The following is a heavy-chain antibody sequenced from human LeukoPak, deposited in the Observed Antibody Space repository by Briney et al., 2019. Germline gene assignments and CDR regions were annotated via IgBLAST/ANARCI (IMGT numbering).Heavy chain of an antibody. CDR1: GFTFSSFW. V-gene: IGHV3-48*04. CDR2: ISSSGSTI. CDR3: ARDRLFGSGHRYFDY. J-gene: IGHJ4*02. Sequence: GGSLRLSCAASGFTFSSFWMGWVRQAPGKGLEWVSYISSSGSTIYYADSVKGRFTISRDNAKNSLYLQMNSLRAEDTAVYYCARDRLFGSGHRYFDYWGQGTLVTVSS. D-gene: IGHD3-22*01.